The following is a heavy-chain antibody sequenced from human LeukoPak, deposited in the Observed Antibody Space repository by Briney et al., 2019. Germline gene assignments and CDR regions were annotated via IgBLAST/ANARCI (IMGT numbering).Heavy chain of an antibody. CDR2: ISYDGSNK. J-gene: IGHJ4*02. CDR1: AFTFSSYG. Sequence: GGSLRPPCAASAFTFSSYGMHWVRQAPGKGLEWVAVISYDGSNKYYADSVRGRFTISRDNSKNTLYLQMNSLRAEDTAVYYCAKDQGGGYGSGSYHFDYWGQGTLVTVSS. CDR3: AKDQGGGYGSGSYHFDY. D-gene: IGHD3-10*01. V-gene: IGHV3-30*18.